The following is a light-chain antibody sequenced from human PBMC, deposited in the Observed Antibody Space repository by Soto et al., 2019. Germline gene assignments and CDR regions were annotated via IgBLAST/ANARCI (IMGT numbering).Light chain of an antibody. V-gene: IGLV2-14*01. J-gene: IGLJ1*01. CDR3: SSHTRSTTEV. Sequence: QSALTQPASVSGAPGQSITLSCTGTSSDVGVYNYVSWYQQHPGKAPTLMIYDVRNRPSGVSNRFSGSKSGNTASLTIYGLQAEDEADYYCSSHTRSTTEVFGTGTKVTVL. CDR1: SSDVGVYNY. CDR2: DVR.